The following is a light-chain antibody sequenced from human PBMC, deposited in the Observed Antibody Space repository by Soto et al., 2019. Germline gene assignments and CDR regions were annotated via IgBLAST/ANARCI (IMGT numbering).Light chain of an antibody. CDR3: QPQGT. V-gene: IGKV3-20*01. CDR2: YAS. J-gene: IGKJ2*01. Sequence: EVVLTQSPGTLSLSPGEGATLSCRASQSVSSSYVAWYQQKPGQAPRLLMYYASTRATGIPQRFSGGGSGTDVTPTSSRVEPADFAVYYCQPQGTFGQGTKVEI. CDR1: QSVSSSY.